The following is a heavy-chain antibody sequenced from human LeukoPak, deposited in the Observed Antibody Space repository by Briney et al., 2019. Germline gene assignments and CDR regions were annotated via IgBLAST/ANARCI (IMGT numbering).Heavy chain of an antibody. J-gene: IGHJ5*02. V-gene: IGHV3-23*01. CDR2: ISGSGGST. Sequence: GGSLRLSCAASGFTFNAHAMSWVRQAPGKGLEWVSAISGSGGSTYYADSVKGRFTISRDNSKNTLYLQMNSLRAEDTVVYYCAKDEGATGWFGSPGNWFDPWGQGTLVTVSS. CDR1: GFTFNAHA. D-gene: IGHD3-10*01. CDR3: AKDEGATGWFGSPGNWFDP.